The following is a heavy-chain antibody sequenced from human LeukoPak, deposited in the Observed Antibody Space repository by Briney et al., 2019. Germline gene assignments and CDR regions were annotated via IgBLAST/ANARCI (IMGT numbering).Heavy chain of an antibody. CDR2: INHSGST. V-gene: IGHV4-38-2*02. CDR1: GYSINSGFY. CDR3: ARGPRTRPLLNYYDSSGYWRIDY. D-gene: IGHD3-22*01. J-gene: IGHJ4*02. Sequence: ASETLSLTCTVSGYSINSGFYWGWIRQPPGKGLEWIGEINHSGSTNYNPSLKSRVTISVDTSKNQFSLKLSSVTAADTAVYYCARGPRTRPLLNYYDSSGYWRIDYWGQGTLVTVSS.